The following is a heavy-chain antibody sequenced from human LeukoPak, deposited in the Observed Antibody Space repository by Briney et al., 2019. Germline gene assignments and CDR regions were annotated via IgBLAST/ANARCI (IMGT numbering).Heavy chain of an antibody. Sequence: SETLSLTCNVSGGSISSYYWSWIRQPPGKGLEWIGYIYYSGSTNYNPSLKSRVTISVDTSKNQFSLKLSSVTAADTAVYYCARVDTATLDAFDIWGQGTMVTVSS. CDR1: GGSISSYY. CDR2: IYYSGST. V-gene: IGHV4-59*01. J-gene: IGHJ3*02. D-gene: IGHD5-18*01. CDR3: ARVDTATLDAFDI.